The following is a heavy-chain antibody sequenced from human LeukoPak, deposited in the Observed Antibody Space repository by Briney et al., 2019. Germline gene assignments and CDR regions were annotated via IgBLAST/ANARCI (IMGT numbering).Heavy chain of an antibody. CDR3: AKDLSGHWCIDY. Sequence: PGGSLRLSCVASGFTFSNYYMHWVRQAPGKGLEWVAIISDDGESKFYADSVRGRITISRDKSKNTLFLQMNSLRADDTAVYFCAKDLSGHWCIDYWGQGTLVTVSS. D-gene: IGHD4/OR15-4a*01. V-gene: IGHV3-30*18. CDR1: GFTFSNYY. J-gene: IGHJ4*02. CDR2: ISDDGESK.